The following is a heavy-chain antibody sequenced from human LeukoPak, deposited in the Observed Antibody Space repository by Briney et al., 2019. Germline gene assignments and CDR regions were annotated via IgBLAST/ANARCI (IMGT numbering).Heavy chain of an antibody. CDR3: AREDCSGGSCYSLSLTPVFHVFDI. CDR1: GYTFTNYG. CDR2: ISAYNGNT. J-gene: IGHJ3*02. D-gene: IGHD2-15*01. V-gene: IGHV1-18*01. Sequence: SVKVSCKASGYTFTNYGITWVRQAPGQRLEWMGWISAYNGNTNYAQKLQGRVTMTTDTSTSTAYMNLRSLRSDDTAVYYCAREDCSGGSCYSLSLTPVFHVFDIWGQGTMVTVSS.